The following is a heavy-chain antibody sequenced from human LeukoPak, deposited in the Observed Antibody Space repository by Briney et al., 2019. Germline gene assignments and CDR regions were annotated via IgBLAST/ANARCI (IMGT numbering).Heavy chain of an antibody. V-gene: IGHV3-23*01. Sequence: GGSLRLSCAASGFTLSNYAMSWVRQAPGKGLEWVSTISGKGVSTYYADSVKGRFTLSRDNSKNTLYLQMNSLRAEDTALYYCATQNFDYWGQGTLVTVSS. CDR3: ATQNFDY. CDR2: ISGKGVST. CDR1: GFTLSNYA. J-gene: IGHJ4*02.